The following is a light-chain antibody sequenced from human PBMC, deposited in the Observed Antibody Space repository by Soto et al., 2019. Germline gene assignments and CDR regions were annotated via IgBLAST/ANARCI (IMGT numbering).Light chain of an antibody. V-gene: IGLV2-8*01. Sequence: QSALTQPPSASGSPGQSVTISCSGTSSDIGASTYVSWYQHHPGKAPKLIISKVSQRPSGVPDRFSGSKSGTAASLTVSGLQPDDEADYYCSAYAGSNNLVIFGGGTKVTVL. CDR1: SSDIGASTY. CDR2: KVS. J-gene: IGLJ2*01. CDR3: SAYAGSNNLVI.